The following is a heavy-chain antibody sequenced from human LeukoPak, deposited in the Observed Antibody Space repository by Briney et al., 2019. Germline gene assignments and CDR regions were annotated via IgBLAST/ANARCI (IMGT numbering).Heavy chain of an antibody. J-gene: IGHJ4*02. V-gene: IGHV3-7*01. CDR3: ARDYSVRGVIVYYFDY. CDR2: IKQDGSEK. Sequence: GGSLRLSCAASGFTFSSYWMSWVRQAPGKGLEWVANIKQDGSEKYYVDSVKGRFTISRDNAKNSLYLQTNSLRAEDTAVYYCARDYSVRGVIVYYFDYWGQGTLVTVSS. CDR1: GFTFSSYW. D-gene: IGHD3-10*01.